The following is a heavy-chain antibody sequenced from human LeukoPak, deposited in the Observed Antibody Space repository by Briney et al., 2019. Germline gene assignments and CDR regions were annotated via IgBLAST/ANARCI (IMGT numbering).Heavy chain of an antibody. CDR3: AKGDGHYYGSGSYLNAYDM. Sequence: PGGSLRLSCAASGFSFSSYAMSWVRQAPGKGLEWVSAISGSGGSTYYADSVKGRFTISRDNSKNTLYLQMNSLRAEDTAVYYCAKGDGHYYGSGSYLNAYDMWGQGTMVTVSS. CDR2: ISGSGGST. D-gene: IGHD3-10*01. CDR1: GFSFSSYA. V-gene: IGHV3-23*01. J-gene: IGHJ3*02.